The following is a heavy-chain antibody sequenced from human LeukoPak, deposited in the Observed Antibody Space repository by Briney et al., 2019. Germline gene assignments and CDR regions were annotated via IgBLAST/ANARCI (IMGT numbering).Heavy chain of an antibody. CDR3: ARDQRIAAAGTGVVYYYYYGMDV. CDR2: INPNSGGT. Sequence: ASVNVSFKTSGYPFSTYGVAWVRQAPGQGLEWMGRINPNSGGTNYAQKFQGRVTMTRDTSISTAYMELSRLRSDDTAVYYCARDQRIAAAGTGVVYYYYYGMDVWGQGTTVTVSS. CDR1: GYPFSTYG. J-gene: IGHJ6*02. D-gene: IGHD6-13*01. V-gene: IGHV1-2*06.